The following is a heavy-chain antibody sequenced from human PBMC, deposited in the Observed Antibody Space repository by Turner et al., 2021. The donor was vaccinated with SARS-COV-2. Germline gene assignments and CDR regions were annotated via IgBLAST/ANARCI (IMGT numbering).Heavy chain of an antibody. D-gene: IGHD2-15*01. Sequence: EVQLVETGGGLIQPGGSLRLSCAASGFTVSSNYMSWVRQAPGKGLEWVSVIYSGGSTYYADSVKGRFTISRDNAKNSLYLQMNSLRAEDTAVYYCARFSGASPDFDYWGQGTLVTVSS. V-gene: IGHV3-53*02. CDR1: GFTVSSNY. J-gene: IGHJ4*02. CDR2: IYSGGST. CDR3: ARFSGASPDFDY.